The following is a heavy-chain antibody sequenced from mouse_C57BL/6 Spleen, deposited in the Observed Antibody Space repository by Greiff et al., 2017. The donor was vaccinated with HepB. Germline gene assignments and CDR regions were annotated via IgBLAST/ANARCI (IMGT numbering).Heavy chain of an antibody. CDR2: IYPGNSDT. CDR1: GYTFTSYW. V-gene: IGHV1-5*01. Sequence: EVHLVESGTVLARPGASVKMSCKTSGYTFTSYWMHWVKQRPGQGLEWIGAIYPGNSDTSYNQKFKGKAKLTAVTSASTAYMELSSLTNEDSAVYYCTRSYDYDGAWFAYWGQGTLVTVSA. J-gene: IGHJ3*01. CDR3: TRSYDYDGAWFAY. D-gene: IGHD2-4*01.